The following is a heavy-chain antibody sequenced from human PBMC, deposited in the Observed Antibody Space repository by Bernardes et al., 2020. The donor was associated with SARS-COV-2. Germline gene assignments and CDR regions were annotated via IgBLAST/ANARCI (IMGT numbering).Heavy chain of an antibody. J-gene: IGHJ4*02. CDR3: ASDTHPAHCSSTSCYAGREDY. CDR2: IWYDGSNK. V-gene: IGHV3-33*01. D-gene: IGHD2-2*01. CDR1: GFTFSSYG. Sequence: GGSLRLSCAASGFTFSSYGMHWVRQAPGKGLEWVAVIWYDGSNKYYADSVKGRFTISRDNSKNTLYLQMNSLRAEDTAVYYCASDTHPAHCSSTSCYAGREDYWGQGTLVTVSS.